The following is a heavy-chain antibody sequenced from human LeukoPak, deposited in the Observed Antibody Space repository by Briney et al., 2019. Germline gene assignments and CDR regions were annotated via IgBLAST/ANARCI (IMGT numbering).Heavy chain of an antibody. CDR2: MYYSGST. D-gene: IGHD3-16*01. CDR1: GGSISRYY. V-gene: IGHV4-59*01. Sequence: SETLSLTCTVSGGSISRYYGSWGRQPPGKGLEWVGYMYYSGSTNYNPSLKSRVTISVATSKNQFSPKLSSVTAADTAVYYCAREGDSDWFYPWGQGTLVTVSS. J-gene: IGHJ5*02. CDR3: AREGDSDWFYP.